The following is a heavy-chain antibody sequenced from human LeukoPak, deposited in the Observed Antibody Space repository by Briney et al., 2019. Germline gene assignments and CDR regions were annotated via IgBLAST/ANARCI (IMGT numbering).Heavy chain of an antibody. CDR2: ISSSGSTI. CDR1: GFTFSDYY. D-gene: IGHD5-12*01. J-gene: IGHJ4*02. Sequence: PGGSLRLSCAASGFTFSDYYMSWIRQAPGKGLEWVSYISSSGSTIYYADSVKGRFTISRDNARNSLYLQMNSLRAEDTAVYYCARKYSGYDYHFDYWGQGTLVTVSS. CDR3: ARKYSGYDYHFDY. V-gene: IGHV3-11*01.